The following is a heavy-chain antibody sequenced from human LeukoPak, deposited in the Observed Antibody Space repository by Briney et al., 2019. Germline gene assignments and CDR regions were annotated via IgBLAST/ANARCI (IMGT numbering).Heavy chain of an antibody. J-gene: IGHJ3*02. V-gene: IGHV4-38-2*02. CDR1: GYSISSGYY. CDR2: IYHSGST. Sequence: PSETLSLTCTVSGYSISSGYYWGWIRQPQGKGLEWIGSIYHSGSTYYNPSLKSRVTISVDTSKNQFSLKLSSVTAADTAVYYCVTSRMERAYDAFDIWGQGKMVTVSS. CDR3: VTSRMERAYDAFDI. D-gene: IGHD1-1*01.